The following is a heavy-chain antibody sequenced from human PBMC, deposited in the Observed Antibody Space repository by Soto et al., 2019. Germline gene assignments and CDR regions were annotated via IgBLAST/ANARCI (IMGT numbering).Heavy chain of an antibody. CDR2: ISGSGGST. D-gene: IGHD3-22*01. CDR3: AKATSYYYDSSGYWFFDY. CDR1: GFTFSSYA. V-gene: IGHV3-23*01. Sequence: GGSLRLSCAASGFTFSSYAMSWVRQAPGKGLEWVSAISGSGGSTYYADSVKGRFTISRDNSKNTLYLQMNSLRAEDTAVYYCAKATSYYYDSSGYWFFDYWGQGTLVTVSS. J-gene: IGHJ4*02.